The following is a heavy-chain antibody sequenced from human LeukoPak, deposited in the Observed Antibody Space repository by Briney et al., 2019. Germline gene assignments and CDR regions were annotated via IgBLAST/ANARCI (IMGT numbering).Heavy chain of an antibody. Sequence: ASVKVSCKASGYTLTSYYIHWVRQAPGQGLEWMGVINPSGGATTYAQKFQGRVTMTGDTSTSTVYMELSSLRSEDTALYYCARTVDNGGYYVFDCWGQGTQVTVSS. D-gene: IGHD3-22*01. CDR2: INPSGGAT. J-gene: IGHJ4*02. CDR1: GYTLTSYY. CDR3: ARTVDNGGYYVFDC. V-gene: IGHV1-46*01.